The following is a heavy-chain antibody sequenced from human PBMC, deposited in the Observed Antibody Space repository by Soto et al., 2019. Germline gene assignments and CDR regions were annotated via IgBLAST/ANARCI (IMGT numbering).Heavy chain of an antibody. D-gene: IGHD3-10*01. V-gene: IGHV5-51*03. CDR1: GYTYPSYW. Sequence: EVQLVQSGAEVKKPGESLKISCKGFGYTYPSYWIGWVRQMPGKGLEWMGIIYPEDSDTRYSPSFQGQVTISADKSISTAYLQWSSLKDSDTAMCYCARRILLWSVRDAFDIWGQGTMVTVSS. CDR2: IYPEDSDT. J-gene: IGHJ3*02. CDR3: ARRILLWSVRDAFDI.